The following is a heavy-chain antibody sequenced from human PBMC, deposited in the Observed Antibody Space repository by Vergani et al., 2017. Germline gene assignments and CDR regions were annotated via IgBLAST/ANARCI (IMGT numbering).Heavy chain of an antibody. V-gene: IGHV3-30-3*01. J-gene: IGHJ4*02. CDR3: AKDQGPSEAHDY. CDR2: ISYDGSNK. Sequence: QVQLVESGGGVVQPGRSLRLSCAASGFTFSSYAMHWARQAPGKGLEWVAVISYDGSNKYYADSVKGRFTISRDNSKNTLYLQMNSLRAEDTAVYYCAKDQGPSEAHDYWGQGTLVTVSS. CDR1: GFTFSSYA.